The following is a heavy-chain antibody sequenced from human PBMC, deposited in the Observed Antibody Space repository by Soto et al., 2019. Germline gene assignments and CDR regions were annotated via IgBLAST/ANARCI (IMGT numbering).Heavy chain of an antibody. V-gene: IGHV3-23*01. CDR3: AKTISGRYYYYGMDV. J-gene: IGHJ6*02. D-gene: IGHD6-19*01. Sequence: EVQLLESGGGLVQPGGSLRLSCAASGFTFSSYAMSWVRQAPGKGLEWVSAISGSGGSTYYADSVKGRFTISRDNSKNTLYLHMNSLRAVDTAVYYCAKTISGRYYYYGMDVWGQGTTVTVSS. CDR1: GFTFSSYA. CDR2: ISGSGGST.